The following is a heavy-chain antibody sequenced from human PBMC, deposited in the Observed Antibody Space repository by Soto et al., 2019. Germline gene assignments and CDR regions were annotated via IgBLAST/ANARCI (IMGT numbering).Heavy chain of an antibody. V-gene: IGHV3-74*01. J-gene: IGHJ6*03. CDR3: ARVSGSGSPYYYYYMDV. Sequence: GGSLRLSCAASGFTFSSYWMHWVRQAPGKGQVWVSRINSDGSSTSYADSVKGRFTISRDNAKNTLYLQMNSLRAEDTAVYYCARVSGSGSPYYYYYMDVWGKGTTVTVSS. CDR2: INSDGSST. CDR1: GFTFSSYW. D-gene: IGHD3-10*01.